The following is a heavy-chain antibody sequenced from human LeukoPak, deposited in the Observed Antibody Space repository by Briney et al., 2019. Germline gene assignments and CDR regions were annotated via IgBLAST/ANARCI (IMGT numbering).Heavy chain of an antibody. V-gene: IGHV3-48*03. J-gene: IGHJ4*02. D-gene: IGHD6-13*01. Sequence: GGSLRFSCAASGFTFSSYDMNWVRQAPGKGLEWISYISSSGSTIYYADSVKGRFTISRENAKNSLYLQMNSLRAEDTAVYYCARDGRSTWYGVGYFDYWGQGTLVTVSS. CDR2: ISSSGSTI. CDR3: ARDGRSTWYGVGYFDY. CDR1: GFTFSSYD.